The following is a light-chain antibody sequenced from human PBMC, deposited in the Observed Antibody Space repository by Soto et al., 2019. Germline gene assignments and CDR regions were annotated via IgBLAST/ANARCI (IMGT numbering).Light chain of an antibody. CDR1: QRVSNNY. Sequence: ERAXXSCRASQRVSNNYLAWYQQKPGQSRRLLIYGASKRASGIPDRSSGSGYGTDFTLTISSLQTEDFTVYYCQEYSQSPLTFGQGTKVDLK. V-gene: IGKV3-20*01. CDR2: GAS. CDR3: QEYSQSPLT. J-gene: IGKJ1*01.